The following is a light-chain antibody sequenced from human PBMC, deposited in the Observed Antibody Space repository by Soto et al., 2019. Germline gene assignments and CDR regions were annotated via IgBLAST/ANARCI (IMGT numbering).Light chain of an antibody. CDR1: QSISTW. Sequence: DIQMTQSPSTLSAFVGDRVTITCRASQSISTWLAWYQQKPGKAPKLLIYDASSLESGVPSRFSGSGSGTEFTLTISSLQPEDFASYYCQQYNSYSTFGQGTRWIS. V-gene: IGKV1-5*01. CDR3: QQYNSYST. J-gene: IGKJ1*01. CDR2: DAS.